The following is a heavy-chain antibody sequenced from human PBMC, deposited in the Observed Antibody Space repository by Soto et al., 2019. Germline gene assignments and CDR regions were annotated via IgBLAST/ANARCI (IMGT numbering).Heavy chain of an antibody. V-gene: IGHV1-2*04. CDR3: ARERIFGVVTPYPLYYYGMDV. J-gene: IGHJ6*02. CDR1: GYPFTGYY. Sequence: XPVKGSYNASGYPFTGYYMRWVRQDPGQGLEWMGWINPNSGGTNYAQKFQGWVTMTRDTSISTAYMELSRLRSDDTAVYYCARERIFGVVTPYPLYYYGMDVWGQGTTVTVSS. D-gene: IGHD3-3*02. CDR2: INPNSGGT.